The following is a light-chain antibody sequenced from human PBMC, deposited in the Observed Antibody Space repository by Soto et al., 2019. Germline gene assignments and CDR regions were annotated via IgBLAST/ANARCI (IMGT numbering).Light chain of an antibody. CDR3: AAWDDSLNGVV. CDR1: SSNIGSNT. CDR2: SNN. V-gene: IGLV1-44*01. Sequence: QSVLTQPPSASGTPGQRVTISCSGRSSNIGSNTVNWYQQLPGTAPKLLIYSNNQRPSGVPDRFSGSKSGTSASLAISGLQSEDEADYYCAAWDDSLNGVVFGGWTKVTVL. J-gene: IGLJ2*01.